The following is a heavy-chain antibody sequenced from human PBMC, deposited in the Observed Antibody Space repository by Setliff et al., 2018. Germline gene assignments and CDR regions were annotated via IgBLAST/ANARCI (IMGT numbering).Heavy chain of an antibody. V-gene: IGHV4-38-2*01. Sequence: SETLSLTCAVSGYSISSDYYWGWIRQPPGKGLEWIGSMYHSGSTYYNPSLKSRVTISVDMSKNQFSLKLNYVTAADTAVYYCARSKSSSGWLNWFDPWGQGTLVTVSS. CDR3: ARSKSSSGWLNWFDP. CDR1: GYSISSDYY. J-gene: IGHJ5*02. CDR2: MYHSGST. D-gene: IGHD6-19*01.